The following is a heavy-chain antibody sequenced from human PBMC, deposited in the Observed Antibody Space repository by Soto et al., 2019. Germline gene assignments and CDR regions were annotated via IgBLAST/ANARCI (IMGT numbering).Heavy chain of an antibody. V-gene: IGHV4-39*01. CDR3: ASRALIAARPFDS. CDR1: GGSISSSGDY. Sequence: SETLSLTCTVSGGSISSSGDYWVCLRQPPGKGLECIGSIYYSGSTYYTPSLKSRVTISVDTSKNQYSLKLSSVTAADTAVYYCASRALIAARPFDSWGQGTLVTVSS. CDR2: IYYSGST. J-gene: IGHJ4*02. D-gene: IGHD6-6*01.